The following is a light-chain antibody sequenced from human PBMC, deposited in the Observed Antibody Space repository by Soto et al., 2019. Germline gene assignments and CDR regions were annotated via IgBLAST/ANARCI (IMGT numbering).Light chain of an antibody. V-gene: IGLV3-21*02. J-gene: IGLJ2*01. CDR1: NLGRSS. CDR2: DDS. CDR3: LVWDHNADFVV. Sequence: SYVPTQPPSVSVAPGLTARITCGGHNLGRSSVQWFQQKPGQAPVLVVYDDSDRPSGIPERFSGSNSGDTATLTVNRVEAGDEADYFCLVWDHNADFVVFGGGTKVTVL.